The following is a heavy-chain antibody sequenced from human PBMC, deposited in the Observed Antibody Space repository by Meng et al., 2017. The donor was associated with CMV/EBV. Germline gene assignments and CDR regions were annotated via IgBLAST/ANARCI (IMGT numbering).Heavy chain of an antibody. D-gene: IGHD6-13*01. V-gene: IGHV1-69*05. CDR1: GGTFSSYA. CDR3: ARGLRYSSSWLFQHDY. Sequence: SVKVSCKASGGTFSSYAISWVRQAPGQGLEGMGGIIPIFGTANYAQKFQGRVTITTDESTSTAYMELSSLRSEDTAVYYCARGLRYSSSWLFQHDYWGQGTLVTVSS. CDR2: IIPIFGTA. J-gene: IGHJ4*02.